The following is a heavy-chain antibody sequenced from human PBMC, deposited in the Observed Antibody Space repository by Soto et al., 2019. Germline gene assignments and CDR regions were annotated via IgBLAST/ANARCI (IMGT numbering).Heavy chain of an antibody. CDR3: ARGTVVVPAAMMVGYYYYYMDV. Sequence: SETLSLTCAVYGGSFSGYYWSWIRQPPGKGLEWIGEINHSRSTNYNPSLKSRVTISVDTSKNQFSLKLSSVTAADTAVYYCARGTVVVPAAMMVGYYYYYMDVWGKGTTVTVSS. J-gene: IGHJ6*03. V-gene: IGHV4-34*01. CDR1: GGSFSGYY. CDR2: INHSRST. D-gene: IGHD2-2*01.